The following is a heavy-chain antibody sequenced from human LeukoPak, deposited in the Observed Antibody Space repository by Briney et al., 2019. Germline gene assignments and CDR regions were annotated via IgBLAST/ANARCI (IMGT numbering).Heavy chain of an antibody. D-gene: IGHD3-10*01. CDR2: IKQDGSEK. CDR3: TRGGEEPFDY. CDR1: GFTFSSYW. Sequence: PGGSLRLSCAASGFTFSSYWMSWVRQAPGKGLEWVANIKQDGSEKYYVDSVKGRFTISRDENTLYLQMNHLRVDDTAVYYCTRGGEEPFDYWGQGTLVTVSS. J-gene: IGHJ4*02. V-gene: IGHV3-7*01.